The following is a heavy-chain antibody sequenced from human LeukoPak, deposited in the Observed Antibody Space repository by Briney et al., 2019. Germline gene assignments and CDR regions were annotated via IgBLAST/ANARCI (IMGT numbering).Heavy chain of an antibody. V-gene: IGHV3-30*01. D-gene: IGHD3-22*01. CDR2: ISSDGTNR. J-gene: IGHJ4*02. Sequence: GRSLRLSCAASGFTFSGYALHWVRQAPGKGLEWVAVISSDGTNRYYADSVKGRFTISRDNSKNTVYLHMNSLRAEDTAVYYCARVSILGVVISPDYWGQGPLVTVSS. CDR1: GFTFSGYA. CDR3: ARVSILGVVISPDY.